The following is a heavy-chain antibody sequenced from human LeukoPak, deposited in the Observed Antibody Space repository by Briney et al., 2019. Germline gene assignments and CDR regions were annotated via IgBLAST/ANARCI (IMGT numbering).Heavy chain of an antibody. CDR3: AKTSAITMVRGHHFYYFDY. J-gene: IGHJ4*02. V-gene: IGHV3-23*01. CDR2: ISGRGTGT. CDR1: GFTFSNYG. D-gene: IGHD3-10*01. Sequence: PGGSLRLSCAASGFTFSNYGMSWVRQAPGKGLEWVSSISGRGTGTYYADSVKGRFTISRDNSKNTLYLQMNSLRAEDTAVYYCAKTSAITMVRGHHFYYFDYWGQGTLVTVSS.